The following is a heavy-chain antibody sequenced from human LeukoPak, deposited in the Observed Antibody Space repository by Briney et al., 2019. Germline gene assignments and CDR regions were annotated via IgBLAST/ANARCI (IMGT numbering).Heavy chain of an antibody. D-gene: IGHD3-22*01. Sequence: SETLSLTCIVSGGSISRGSYYWNWIRQPAGKGLEWMGRVYNSGSTNYNPSLKSRVTISTDMSKNQFSLKLSSVTAADTAVYYCARDFKVDGSSGYYAFDIWGQGTMVTVSS. CDR2: VYNSGST. J-gene: IGHJ3*02. V-gene: IGHV4-61*10. CDR3: ARDFKVDGSSGYYAFDI. CDR1: GGSISRGSYY.